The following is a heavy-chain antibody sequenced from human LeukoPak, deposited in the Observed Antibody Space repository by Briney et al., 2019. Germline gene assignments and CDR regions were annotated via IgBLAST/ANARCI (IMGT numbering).Heavy chain of an antibody. V-gene: IGHV3-30-3*01. CDR2: ISYDGSNK. CDR3: ARARYYFDY. D-gene: IGHD5-24*01. Sequence: GGSLRLSCAASGFTFSSYAMHWVRQAPGKGLEWVAVISYDGSNKYYADSVKGRFTISRDNSKNTLYLQMNSLRAEDTAVYYCARARYYFDYWGQGTLVTVSS. J-gene: IGHJ4*02. CDR1: GFTFSSYA.